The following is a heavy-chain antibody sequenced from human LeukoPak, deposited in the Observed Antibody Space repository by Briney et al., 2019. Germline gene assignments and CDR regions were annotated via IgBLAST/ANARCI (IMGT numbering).Heavy chain of an antibody. CDR3: AREDIVATISYYYGMDV. D-gene: IGHD5-12*01. V-gene: IGHV1-69*04. CDR2: IIPILGIA. J-gene: IGHJ6*02. CDR1: GGTFSSYA. Sequence: SVKVSCKAPGGTFSSYAISWVRQAPGQGLEWMGRIIPILGIAYYAQKFQGRVTITADKSTSTAYMELSSLRSEDTAVYYCAREDIVATISYYYGMDVWGQGTTVTVSS.